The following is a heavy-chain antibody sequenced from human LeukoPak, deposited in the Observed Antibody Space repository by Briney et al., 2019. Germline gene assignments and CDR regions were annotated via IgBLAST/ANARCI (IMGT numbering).Heavy chain of an antibody. CDR1: GFTFSSYS. J-gene: IGHJ4*02. V-gene: IGHV3-48*01. Sequence: GGSLRLSCAASGFTFSSYSMNWVRQAPGKGLEWVSYISSSSSTIYYADSVKGRFTISRDNAKNSLYLQMNSLRAEDTAVYYCARDRTGWLLPYYFDYWGQGTLVTVSS. CDR3: ARDRTGWLLPYYFDY. CDR2: ISSSSSTI. D-gene: IGHD3-22*01.